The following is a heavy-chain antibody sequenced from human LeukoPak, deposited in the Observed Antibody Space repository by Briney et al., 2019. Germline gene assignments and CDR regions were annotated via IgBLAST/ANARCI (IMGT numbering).Heavy chain of an antibody. V-gene: IGHV3-21*01. Sequence: PGGSLRLSCAASGFTYSSYSMNWVRQAPAKGRAWVSSISRSSSYIYYADSLKGRFTISRDNAKNSLYLQMNSLTAEDTAVYYCARDTGLVDRYYYYYMDVWGKGTTVTVSS. J-gene: IGHJ6*03. CDR3: ARDTGLVDRYYYYYMDV. D-gene: IGHD2-15*01. CDR2: ISRSSSYI. CDR1: GFTYSSYS.